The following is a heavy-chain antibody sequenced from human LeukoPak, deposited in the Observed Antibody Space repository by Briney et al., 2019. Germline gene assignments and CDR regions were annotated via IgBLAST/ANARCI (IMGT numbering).Heavy chain of an antibody. Sequence: GGSLRLSCAASGFTFSSYAMSWVRQAAGKGLEWGSAISGSGGSTYYADSVKGRFTISRDNSKNTLYLHMHSLRAEDTAVYYCAGYYGGNLPFDYWGQGPLVTVSS. V-gene: IGHV3-23*01. D-gene: IGHD4-23*01. CDR1: GFTFSSYA. CDR3: AGYYGGNLPFDY. J-gene: IGHJ4*02. CDR2: ISGSGGST.